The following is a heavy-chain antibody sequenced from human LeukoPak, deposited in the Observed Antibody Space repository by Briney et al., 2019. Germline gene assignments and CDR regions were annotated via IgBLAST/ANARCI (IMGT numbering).Heavy chain of an antibody. J-gene: IGHJ4*02. Sequence: SETLSLTCTVSGGYISSYYWSWIRQPPGKGLEWIGYIYYSGSTNYNPSLKWRVTISVDTSKNQFSLKLSSVTAADTAVYYCARDLYGSGSYLGYWGQGTLVTVSS. CDR3: ARDLYGSGSYLGY. CDR1: GGYISSYY. V-gene: IGHV4-59*01. CDR2: IYYSGST. D-gene: IGHD3-10*01.